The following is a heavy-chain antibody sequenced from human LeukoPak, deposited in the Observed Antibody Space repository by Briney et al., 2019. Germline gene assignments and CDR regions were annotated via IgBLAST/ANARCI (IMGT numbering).Heavy chain of an antibody. J-gene: IGHJ6*02. Sequence: KPSETLSLTCAVYGGSSSSYYWSWIRQPPGKGLEWIGYIYYSGSTNYNPSPKSRVTISVDTSKNQFSLKLSSVTAADTAVYYCARETEERVGATNGPHYYYYYGMDVWGQGTTVTVSS. D-gene: IGHD1-26*01. CDR1: GGSSSSYY. V-gene: IGHV4-59*01. CDR2: IYYSGST. CDR3: ARETEERVGATNGPHYYYYYGMDV.